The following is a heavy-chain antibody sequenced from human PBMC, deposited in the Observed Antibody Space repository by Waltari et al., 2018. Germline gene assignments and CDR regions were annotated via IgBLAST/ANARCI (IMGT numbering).Heavy chain of an antibody. V-gene: IGHV4-39*07. Sequence: QVQLQESGPGLVKPSETLSLTCAVSGGSFSSYWWGWIRQPPGKGLEWIGSIYGSSGSTDDNHPLKSRATISRDTSKKQFSLKLSSVTAADTAVYYCARGGSGYYTTYYFDYWGQGVLVTVSS. D-gene: IGHD3-22*01. CDR3: ARGGSGYYTTYYFDY. J-gene: IGHJ4*02. CDR1: GGSFSSYW. CDR2: IYGSSGST.